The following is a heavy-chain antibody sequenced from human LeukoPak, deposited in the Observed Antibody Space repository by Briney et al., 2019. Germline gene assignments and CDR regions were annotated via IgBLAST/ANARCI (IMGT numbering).Heavy chain of an antibody. J-gene: IGHJ3*02. CDR1: AFSIRGHN. CDR2: IQHDGSTK. CDR3: AKDLGSGRYAFDI. D-gene: IGHD3-10*01. V-gene: IGHV3-30*02. Sequence: GGSLRLSCAASAFSIRGHNMRWVRQAPGKGLEWLSFIQHDGSTKWYVDSVKGRFIISKDNSKNTLYLQMNSLRIEDTAVYYCAKDLGSGRYAFDIWGQGTTVTVSP.